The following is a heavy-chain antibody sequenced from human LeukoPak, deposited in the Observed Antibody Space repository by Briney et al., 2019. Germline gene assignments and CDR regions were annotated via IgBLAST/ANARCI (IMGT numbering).Heavy chain of an antibody. J-gene: IGHJ4*02. CDR1: GFAFDDFA. CDR3: SRNGLVDFDY. CDR2: IRRRAYGGAA. Sequence: PGGSLSLSCTTSGFAFDDFAMSWVRQPAGKGLEGVGFIRRRAYGGAAEYAASVKGRFIISRDDSKGIAYLQMNSLKTEDTAVYYCSRNGLVDFDYWGQGSRVIVSP. V-gene: IGHV3-49*04.